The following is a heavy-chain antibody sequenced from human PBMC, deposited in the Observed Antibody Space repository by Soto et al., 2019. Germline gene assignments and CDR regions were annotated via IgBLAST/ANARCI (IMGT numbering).Heavy chain of an antibody. CDR2: ISYDGSNK. J-gene: IGHJ4*02. CDR1: GFTFSSYA. Sequence: GGSLRLSCAASGFTFSSYAMHWVRQAPGKGLEWVAVISYDGSNKYYADSVKGRFTISRDNSKNTLYLQMNSLRAEDTAVYYCARDPHYDIPHYFAYWGQGTLVTVSS. V-gene: IGHV3-30-3*01. D-gene: IGHD3-9*01. CDR3: ARDPHYDIPHYFAY.